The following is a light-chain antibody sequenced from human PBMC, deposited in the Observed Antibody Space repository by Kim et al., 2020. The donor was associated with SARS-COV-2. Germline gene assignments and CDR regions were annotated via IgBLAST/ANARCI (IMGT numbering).Light chain of an antibody. J-gene: IGKJ4*01. CDR3: QQYADGPRALT. V-gene: IGKV3-15*01. CDR2: GAS. CDR1: QSVTSN. Sequence: EIVMTQSPATVSLSPGERATLSCRASQSVTSNLAWYQQRPGQPPRLLIYGASTRATGIPVRFSGGGSGTDFTLTITSLQSEDFAVYYCQQYADGPRALTFGGGTKVEIK.